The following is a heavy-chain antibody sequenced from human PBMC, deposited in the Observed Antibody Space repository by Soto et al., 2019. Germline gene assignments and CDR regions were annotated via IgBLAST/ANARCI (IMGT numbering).Heavy chain of an antibody. CDR1: GYTFTDYG. CDR3: ARCSRYDFWSDSTCPSYYFDY. D-gene: IGHD3-3*01. CDR2: ITSYNDNT. Sequence: QIQLVQSGAEVKKPGASVKVSCKASGYTFTDYGITWVRQAPGQGLEWMGWITSYNDNTNYAHKLQGRVTMTTDTSTTTTYMELRSLRSDDTAVYYCARCSRYDFWSDSTCPSYYFDYWGQGTLVTVSS. V-gene: IGHV1-18*01. J-gene: IGHJ4*02.